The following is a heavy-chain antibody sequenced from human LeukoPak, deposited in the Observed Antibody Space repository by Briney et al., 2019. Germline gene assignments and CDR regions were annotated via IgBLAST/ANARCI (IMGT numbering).Heavy chain of an antibody. V-gene: IGHV4-34*01. D-gene: IGHD6-19*01. CDR2: INHSGST. CDR1: GGSFSGYY. J-gene: IGHJ4*02. Sequence: SETLSLTCAVYGGSFSGYYWSWIRQPPGKGLEWIGEINHSGSTNYNPSLKSRVTISVDTSKNQFSLKLSSVTAADTAVYYCARGDHSSGWRDFDYWGQGTLVTVSS. CDR3: ARGDHSSGWRDFDY.